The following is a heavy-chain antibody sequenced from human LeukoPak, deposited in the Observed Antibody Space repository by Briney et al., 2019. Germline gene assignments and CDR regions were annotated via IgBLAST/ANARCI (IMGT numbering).Heavy chain of an antibody. CDR3: ARESYYDSSGYSHDAFDI. CDR1: GGSFSGYY. D-gene: IGHD3-22*01. V-gene: IGHV4-34*01. Sequence: TSETLSLTCAVYGGSFSGYYWTWIRQPPGKELEWIGSIYYSGSTYYNPSLKSRVTIAVDTSKNQFSLKLNSVTAADTAVYYCARESYYDSSGYSHDAFDIWGQGTMVTVSS. CDR2: IYYSGST. J-gene: IGHJ3*02.